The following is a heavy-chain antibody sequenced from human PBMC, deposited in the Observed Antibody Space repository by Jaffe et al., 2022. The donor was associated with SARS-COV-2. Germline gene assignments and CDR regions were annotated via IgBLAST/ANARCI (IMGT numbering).Heavy chain of an antibody. CDR2: IYHSGST. D-gene: IGHD5-12*01. CDR1: GGSISSGGYS. Sequence: QLQLQESGSGLVKPSQTLSLTCAVSGGSISSGGYSWSWIRQPPGKGLEWIGYIYHSGSTYYNPSLKSRVTISVDRSKNQFSLKLSSVTAADTAVYYCARVYPGDIVATEGNWFDPWGQGTLVTVSS. V-gene: IGHV4-30-2*01. J-gene: IGHJ5*02. CDR3: ARVYPGDIVATEGNWFDP.